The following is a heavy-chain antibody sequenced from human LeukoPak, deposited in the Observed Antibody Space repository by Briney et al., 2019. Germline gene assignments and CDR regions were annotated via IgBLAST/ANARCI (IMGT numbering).Heavy chain of an antibody. D-gene: IGHD3-22*01. CDR2: ISAYNGNT. CDR3: ARRDYYDSSGYYQDAFDI. V-gene: IGHV1-18*01. J-gene: IGHJ3*02. CDR1: GYTFTSYG. Sequence: GASVKVSCKASGYTFTSYGISWVRQAPGQGLEWMGWISAYNGNTNYAQKLQGRVTMTTDTSTSTAYMELRSLRSDDTAVYYCARRDYYDSSGYYQDAFDIWGQGTMVTVSS.